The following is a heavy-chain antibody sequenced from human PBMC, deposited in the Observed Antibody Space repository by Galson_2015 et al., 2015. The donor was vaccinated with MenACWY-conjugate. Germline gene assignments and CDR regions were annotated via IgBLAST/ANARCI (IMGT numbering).Heavy chain of an antibody. CDR3: AHSGEYCSRTSCYYFDY. V-gene: IGHV2-5*02. CDR2: IYWDDDK. J-gene: IGHJ4*02. Sequence: PTQTLTLTCTFSGFSLTTTGVGVAWIRQPPGKALEWLALIYWDDDKRYRPSLRSRLTVTKDTSKNRVVLTMTNVDPVDTATYYCAHSGEYCSRTSCYYFDYWGQGAPVTVSS. CDR1: GFSLTTTGVG. D-gene: IGHD2-2*01.